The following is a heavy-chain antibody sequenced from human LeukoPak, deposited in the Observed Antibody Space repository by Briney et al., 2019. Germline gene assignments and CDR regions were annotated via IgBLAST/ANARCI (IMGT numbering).Heavy chain of an antibody. J-gene: IGHJ4*02. Sequence: GRSLRLSCAASGFTFSSYGMHWVRQAPGKGLEWVAVISYDGSNKYYADSVKGRFTISRDNSKNTLYLQMNSLRAEDTAVYYCAKAGIRWLVFDYWGQGTLVTVSS. CDR2: ISYDGSNK. CDR3: AKAGIRWLVFDY. D-gene: IGHD6-19*01. V-gene: IGHV3-30*18. CDR1: GFTFSSYG.